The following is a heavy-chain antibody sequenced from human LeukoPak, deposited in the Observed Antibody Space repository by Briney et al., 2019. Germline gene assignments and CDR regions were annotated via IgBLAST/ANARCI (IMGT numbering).Heavy chain of an antibody. Sequence: GASVKVSCKVSGYTLTELSMHWVRQAPGGGLEWMGGFDPEEGETSYAQKFQGRITMTEDTSTDTAHMELSSLRSEDTAVYYCATLPPPYSGYETVDYWGQGTLVTVSS. CDR1: GYTLTELS. D-gene: IGHD5-12*01. V-gene: IGHV1-24*01. CDR2: FDPEEGET. CDR3: ATLPPPYSGYETVDY. J-gene: IGHJ4*02.